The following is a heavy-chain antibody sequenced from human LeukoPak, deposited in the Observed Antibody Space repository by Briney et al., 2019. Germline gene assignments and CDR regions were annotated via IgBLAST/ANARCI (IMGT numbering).Heavy chain of an antibody. D-gene: IGHD2-21*02. J-gene: IGHJ4*02. CDR1: GDSVSGYF. Sequence: ETLSLTCTVSGDSVSGYFWSWVRQAPGKGLEWVANIQQYGSEKYYVDSVKGRFTISRDNAKNSLYLQMNSLRAEDTAVYYCARDLLPAKPMTDWGQGTLVTVSS. V-gene: IGHV3-7*01. CDR2: IQQYGSEK. CDR3: ARDLLPAKPMTD.